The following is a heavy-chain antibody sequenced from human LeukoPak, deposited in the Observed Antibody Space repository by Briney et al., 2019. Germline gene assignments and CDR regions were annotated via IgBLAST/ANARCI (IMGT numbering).Heavy chain of an antibody. CDR1: GYTFISYY. CDR3: ARSNGFWSDFDY. V-gene: IGHV1-46*01. Sequence: ASVKVSCKASGYTFISYYMHWVRQAPGQGVEWMGIINHSGGSTSYAQKFQGRVTMTRDMSTRTVYMELSSLRSEDTAVYYCARSNGFWSDFDYWGQGTLVTVSS. J-gene: IGHJ4*02. CDR2: INHSGGST. D-gene: IGHD3-3*01.